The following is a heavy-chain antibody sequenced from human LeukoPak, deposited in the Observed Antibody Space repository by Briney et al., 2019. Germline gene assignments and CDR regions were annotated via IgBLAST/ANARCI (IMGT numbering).Heavy chain of an antibody. J-gene: IGHJ6*02. CDR2: ISGSGGPT. V-gene: IGHV3-23*01. CDR1: GFTFSNFA. Sequence: PGGSLRLSCAASGFTFSNFAMSWVRQAPGKGLEWVSGISGSGGPTYYADSVKGRFTISRDNSKNTLYLQMNSLRAEDTAVYYCARDQAYDFWSGYYDYYYYGMDVWGQGTTVTVSS. CDR3: ARDQAYDFWSGYYDYYYYGMDV. D-gene: IGHD3-3*01.